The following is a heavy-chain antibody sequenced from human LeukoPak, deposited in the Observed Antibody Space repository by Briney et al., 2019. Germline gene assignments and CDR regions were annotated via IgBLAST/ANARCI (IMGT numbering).Heavy chain of an antibody. CDR2: ISGYNGHT. V-gene: IGHV1-18*01. D-gene: IGHD3-22*01. CDR1: GYMFTRYG. J-gene: IGHJ4*02. CDR3: ARDSDSSGYYFDS. Sequence: ASVKVSCKASGYMFTRYGISWVRHAPGQGLEWMGWISGYNGHTKYAQMFQGRVTMTTDTSTNTAYMELRSLRSDDTAVYYCARDSDSSGYYFDSWGQGTLVTVSS.